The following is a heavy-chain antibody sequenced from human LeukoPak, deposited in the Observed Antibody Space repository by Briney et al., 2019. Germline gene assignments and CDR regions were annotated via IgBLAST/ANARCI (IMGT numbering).Heavy chain of an antibody. CDR3: ARSGGRLAQLDY. CDR1: GGSISSSSYY. CDR2: IYYSGST. D-gene: IGHD1-26*01. Sequence: LETLSLTCTVSGGSISSSSYYWGWIRQPPGKGLEWIGSIYYSGSTYYNPSLKSRVTISVDTSKNQFFLKLRSVTAADTAVYYCARSGGRLAQLDYWGQGTLVTVSS. V-gene: IGHV4-39*07. J-gene: IGHJ4*02.